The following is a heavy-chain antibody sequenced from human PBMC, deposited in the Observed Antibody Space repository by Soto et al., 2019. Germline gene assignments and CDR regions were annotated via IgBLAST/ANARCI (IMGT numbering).Heavy chain of an antibody. D-gene: IGHD2-15*01. CDR3: ARGGSLSGAYEY. CDR2: ISSSGTTI. J-gene: IGHJ4*02. V-gene: IGHV3-11*01. Sequence: GFLWLCCAAAGFTVSDYYMTWIRQAPGKGLEWLSYISSSGTTIFYADSVKGRFTISRDDAETSPYLKMNSLRADDTAVSYCARGGSLSGAYEYWGQGTLVTVSS. CDR1: GFTVSDYY.